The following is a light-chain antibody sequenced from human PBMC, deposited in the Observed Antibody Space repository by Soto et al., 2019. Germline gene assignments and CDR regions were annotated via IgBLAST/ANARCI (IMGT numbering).Light chain of an antibody. CDR1: DSNVGSNT. CDR2: NNN. Sequence: QSVLTQSPSASETPGQRVTISCSGSDSNVGSNTVDWYQQLPGTAPKLLIYNNNQRPSGVPDRFSGSKSGTSASLAISGLQSEDEADYYCAAWDDSLTALVFGGGTQLTVL. CDR3: AAWDDSLTALV. J-gene: IGLJ7*01. V-gene: IGLV1-44*01.